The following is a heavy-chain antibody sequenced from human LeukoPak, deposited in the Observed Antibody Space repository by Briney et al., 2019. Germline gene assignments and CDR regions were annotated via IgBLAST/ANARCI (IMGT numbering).Heavy chain of an antibody. CDR2: IYHSVST. CDR1: GGSISSGGYC. CDR3: ARVKWRCSSTSCPTFDC. V-gene: IGHV4-30-2*01. Sequence: SQTLSLTCAVSGGSISSGGYCWSWIRQPPGEGLEWVGYIYHSVSTYYNPSLKSRVTISVDRSKNQFSLKLSSVTAADAAVYYCARVKWRCSSTSCPTFDCWGQGTLVTVSS. D-gene: IGHD2-2*01. J-gene: IGHJ4*02.